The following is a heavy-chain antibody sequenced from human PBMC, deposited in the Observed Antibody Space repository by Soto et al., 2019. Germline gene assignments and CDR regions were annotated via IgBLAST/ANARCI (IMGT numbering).Heavy chain of an antibody. J-gene: IGHJ5*02. CDR3: AIRGYSYGWGYWFDP. Sequence: ASVKVSCKATGYTFTSYGISWVRQAPGQGLEWMGWISAYNGNTNYAQKLQGRVTMTTDTSTSTAYMELRSLRSDDTAVYYCAIRGYSYGWGYWFDPWGQGTLVTVSS. V-gene: IGHV1-18*01. CDR1: GYTFTSYG. CDR2: ISAYNGNT. D-gene: IGHD5-18*01.